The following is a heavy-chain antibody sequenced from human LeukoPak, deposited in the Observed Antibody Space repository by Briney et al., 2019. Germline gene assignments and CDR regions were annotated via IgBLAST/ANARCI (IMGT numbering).Heavy chain of an antibody. CDR2: IKYHGSDE. D-gene: IGHD3-10*01. J-gene: IGHJ4*02. Sequence: PGGSLRLSCAASGFTFRDYCMSWVRQAPGKGLEWVANIKYHGSDEHYVDSVRGRFTISRDNAKNSLFLQMNSLRAEDTAVYYCATIGGSGTYWDYWGQGTLVTVSS. V-gene: IGHV3-7*01. CDR1: GFTFRDYC. CDR3: ATIGGSGTYWDY.